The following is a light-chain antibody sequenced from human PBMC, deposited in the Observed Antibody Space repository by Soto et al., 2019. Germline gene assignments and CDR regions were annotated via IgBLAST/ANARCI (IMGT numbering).Light chain of an antibody. CDR2: NNN. CDR3: AAWDDSLNGVV. Sequence: QSVLTQPPSASGTPGQRVTIACSGSSSNIGSTTVKWYQQLPGTAPKLLIYNNNQRPSGVPDRFSGSKSGTSASLAIIGLQSEDEAGYYCAAWDDSLNGVVFGGGTKLTVL. V-gene: IGLV1-44*01. J-gene: IGLJ3*02. CDR1: SSNIGSTT.